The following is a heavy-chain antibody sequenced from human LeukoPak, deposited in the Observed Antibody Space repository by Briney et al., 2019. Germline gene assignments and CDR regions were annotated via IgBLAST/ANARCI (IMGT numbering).Heavy chain of an antibody. D-gene: IGHD4-17*01. J-gene: IGHJ4*02. CDR2: IIPIFGTA. V-gene: IGHV1-69*06. CDR1: GGTFSSYA. Sequence: GASVKVSCKASGGTFSSYAISWVRQAPGQGLEWMGGIIPIFGTANYAQKFQGRVTITADKSTSTAYMELSSLRSEDTAVYYCHGEGDYGDYLFDYWGQGTLVTVSS. CDR3: HGEGDYGDYLFDY.